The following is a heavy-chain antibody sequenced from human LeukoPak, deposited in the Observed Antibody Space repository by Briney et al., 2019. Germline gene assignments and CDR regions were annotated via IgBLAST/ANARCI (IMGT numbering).Heavy chain of an antibody. CDR2: IKPSGST. V-gene: IGHV4-39*07. CDR3: ARSSVEMATAKIFDY. CDR1: GGSISSSSYY. J-gene: IGHJ4*02. D-gene: IGHD5-24*01. Sequence: SETLSLTCTVSGGSISSSSYYWGWIRQPPGKGLEWIGEIKPSGSTNYNPSLKSRVTISVDRSKNQFSLKLSSVTAADTAVYYCARSSVEMATAKIFDYWGQGTLVTVSS.